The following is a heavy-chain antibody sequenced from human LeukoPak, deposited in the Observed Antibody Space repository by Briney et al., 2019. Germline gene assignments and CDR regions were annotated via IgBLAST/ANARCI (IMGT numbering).Heavy chain of an antibody. V-gene: IGHV1-69*01. CDR1: GGTFSSYA. CDR3: ATRANIDSSQLDAFDI. D-gene: IGHD3-22*01. J-gene: IGHJ3*02. Sequence: GASVRVSCKASGGTFSSYAISWVRQAPGQGLEWMGGIIPIFGTANYAQKFQGRVTITADESTSTAYMELSSLRSEDTAVYYCATRANIDSSQLDAFDIWGQGTMVTVSS. CDR2: IIPIFGTA.